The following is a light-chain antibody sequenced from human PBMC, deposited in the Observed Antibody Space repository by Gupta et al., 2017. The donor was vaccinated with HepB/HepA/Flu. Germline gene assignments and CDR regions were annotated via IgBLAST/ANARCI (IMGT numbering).Light chain of an antibody. CDR3: QQYNKWPLT. V-gene: IGKV3-15*01. Sequence: EIVMTQSPATLSVSPGERATLSCRASQSVSSNLAWHQQKPGQAPSLLIYGASTRATGIPARFSGSGSGTEFTLTISSLQSEDFAVYYCQQYNKWPLTFGQGTKVEIK. CDR1: QSVSSN. CDR2: GAS. J-gene: IGKJ1*01.